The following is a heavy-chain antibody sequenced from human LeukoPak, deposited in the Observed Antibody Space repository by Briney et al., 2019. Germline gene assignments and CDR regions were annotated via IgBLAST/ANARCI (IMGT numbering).Heavy chain of an antibody. Sequence: GGSLRLSCAASGFSFSNYWMTWVRQAPGKGLERVADINGDGSHSYCVDSVKGRFTVSRDNAKNTLYLQVNNLRAEDTAVYYCARGPNSNWSGLDFWGQGTLLTVSS. CDR1: GFSFSNYW. D-gene: IGHD6-6*01. J-gene: IGHJ4*02. CDR3: ARGPNSNWSGLDF. CDR2: INGDGSHS. V-gene: IGHV3-7*01.